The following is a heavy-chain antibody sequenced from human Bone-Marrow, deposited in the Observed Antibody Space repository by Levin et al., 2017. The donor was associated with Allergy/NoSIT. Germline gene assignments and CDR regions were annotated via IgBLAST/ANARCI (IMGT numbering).Heavy chain of an antibody. D-gene: IGHD4-17*01. CDR2: IYYSGST. Sequence: TSETLSLTCTVSGGSISSGDYYWSWIRQPPGKGLEWIGYIYYSGSTYHNPSLKSRITMSVDTSKNQFALKLSSVTAADTAVYYCARDPWSGDVHDAFDLWGQGTMVTVSS. J-gene: IGHJ3*01. V-gene: IGHV4-30-4*01. CDR1: GGSISSGDYY. CDR3: ARDPWSGDVHDAFDL.